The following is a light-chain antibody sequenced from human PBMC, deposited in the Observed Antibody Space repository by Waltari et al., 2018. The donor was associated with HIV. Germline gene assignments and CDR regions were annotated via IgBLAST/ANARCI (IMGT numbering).Light chain of an antibody. CDR2: KDN. CDR3: QSSDSSGAYWV. V-gene: IGLV3-25*03. CDR1: TLQRQY. J-gene: IGLJ3*02. Sequence: SFQLTQSPSVSVSPGQTARITCSGETLQRQYVFWYQQRPGQAPVLVIYKDNERPSGIPERFSGSTSGTTVALTISGVQPEDEADYYCQSSDSSGAYWVFGGGTKLTVL.